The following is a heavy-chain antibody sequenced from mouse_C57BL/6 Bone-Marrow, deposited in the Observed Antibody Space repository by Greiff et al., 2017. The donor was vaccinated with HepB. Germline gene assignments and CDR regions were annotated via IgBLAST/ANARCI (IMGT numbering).Heavy chain of an antibody. V-gene: IGHV1-69*01. CDR3: ASRRNYDSYYFDY. CDR1: GYTFTSYW. Sequence: QVQLQQPGAELVMPGASVKLSCKASGYTFTSYWMHWVKQRPGQGLEWIGEIDPSDSYTNYNQKFKGKSTVTVDKSSSTAYMQLSSLTSEDAAVYYCASRRNYDSYYFDYWGQGTTLAVYS. CDR2: IDPSDSYT. D-gene: IGHD2-4*01. J-gene: IGHJ2*01.